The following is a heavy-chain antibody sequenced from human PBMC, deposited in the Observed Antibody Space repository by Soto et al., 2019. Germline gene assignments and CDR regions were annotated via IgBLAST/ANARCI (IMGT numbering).Heavy chain of an antibody. Sequence: GASVKVSCKASGYTFTSYAMHWVRQAPGQRLEWMGWINAGNGNTKYSQKFQGRVTITRDTSASTAYMELSSLRPEDTAVYYCAKSFGELFPEAFENWGLGTTVTVSS. J-gene: IGHJ3*02. CDR2: INAGNGNT. CDR1: GYTFTSYA. V-gene: IGHV1-3*01. D-gene: IGHD3-10*01. CDR3: AKSFGELFPEAFEN.